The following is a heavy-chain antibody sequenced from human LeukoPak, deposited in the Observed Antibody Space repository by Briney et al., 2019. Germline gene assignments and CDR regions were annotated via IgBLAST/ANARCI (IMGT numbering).Heavy chain of an antibody. CDR1: GGSFSSYY. D-gene: IGHD4-23*01. CDR3: ARGSPNYGGLWAFDY. V-gene: IGHV4-34*01. J-gene: IGHJ4*02. CDR2: INHSGST. Sequence: SETLSLTCAVYGGSFSSYYWSWIRQPPGKGLEWIGEINHSGSTNYNPSLKSRVTISVDTSKNQFSLKLSSVTAADTAVYYCARGSPNYGGLWAFDYWSQGTLVTVSS.